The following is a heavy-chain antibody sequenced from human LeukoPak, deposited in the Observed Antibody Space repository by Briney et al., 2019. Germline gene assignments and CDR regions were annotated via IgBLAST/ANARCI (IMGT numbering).Heavy chain of an antibody. J-gene: IGHJ6*04. CDR3: AKSASGWTRSGFGV. CDR2: IGDTGSNI. CDR1: GFSFHNYA. V-gene: IGHV3-23*01. D-gene: IGHD6-19*01. Sequence: GGSLRLSCAASGFSFHNYAMSWVRQAPGKGLEWVSSIGDTGSNIHYTDSAKGRFTISRDNSKNTLFLQMSSLRAEDTAVYYCAKSASGWTRSGFGVWGKGITVTVAS.